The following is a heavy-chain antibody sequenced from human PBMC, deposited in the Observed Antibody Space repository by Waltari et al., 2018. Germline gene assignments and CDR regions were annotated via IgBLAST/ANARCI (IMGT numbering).Heavy chain of an antibody. J-gene: IGHJ4*02. CDR3: ARDESGYGYFDY. Sequence: QVQLVQSGAEVKKPGASVKVSCKASGYTFTSYAMHWVRQAPGQRLEWMGWINAGNGNTKYSQKFQGRVTITRDTSASTAYMELSSLRSEDTAVYYCARDESGYGYFDYWGQVTLVTVSS. CDR2: INAGNGNT. D-gene: IGHD5-12*01. V-gene: IGHV1-3*01. CDR1: GYTFTSYA.